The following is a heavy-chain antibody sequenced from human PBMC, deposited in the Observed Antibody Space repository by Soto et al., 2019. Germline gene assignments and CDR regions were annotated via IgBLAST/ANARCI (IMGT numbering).Heavy chain of an antibody. D-gene: IGHD3-16*01. CDR2: IYFTGKM. CDR3: VRIRYQLPSSVLWLDP. V-gene: IGHV4-39*01. CDR1: DGSIRNSSCY. Sequence: SETLSLTSSVTDGSIRNSSCYWGWIRQAPGKGLEWIGSIYFTGKMWSHPSLKSRLSISADTSKNQFSLRLISVTAADTAMYFCVRIRYQLPSSVLWLDPWGQGTPVTVSS. J-gene: IGHJ5*02.